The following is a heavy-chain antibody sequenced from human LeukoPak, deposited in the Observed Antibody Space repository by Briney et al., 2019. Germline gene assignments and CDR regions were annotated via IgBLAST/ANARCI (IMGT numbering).Heavy chain of an antibody. CDR1: GFTFSIYA. D-gene: IGHD3-3*01. CDR2: IKSKTDGGTT. CDR3: TTIPELRFLEWLLPFDY. V-gene: IGHV3-15*01. Sequence: GGSLRLSCAASGFTFSIYAMSWVRQTPGKGLERVGRIKSKTDGGTTDYAAPVKGRFTISRDDSKNTLYLQMNSLKTEDTAVYYCTTIPELRFLEWLLPFDYWGQGTLVTVSS. J-gene: IGHJ4*02.